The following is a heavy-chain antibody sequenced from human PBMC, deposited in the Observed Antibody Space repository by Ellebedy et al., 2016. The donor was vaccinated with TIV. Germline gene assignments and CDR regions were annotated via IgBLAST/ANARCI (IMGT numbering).Heavy chain of an antibody. CDR2: IKQDGSVK. D-gene: IGHD3-22*01. V-gene: IGHV3-7*01. Sequence: PGGSLSLSCVVAGFTFSSSWMSWVRQAPGKGLDWVANIKQDGSVKNYVDSVKGRFTVSRDNAKNSLYLQMNSLRAEDTAVYYCAKDDYYDNSGYPPWGQGTLVTVSS. J-gene: IGHJ5*02. CDR3: AKDDYYDNSGYPP. CDR1: GFTFSSSW.